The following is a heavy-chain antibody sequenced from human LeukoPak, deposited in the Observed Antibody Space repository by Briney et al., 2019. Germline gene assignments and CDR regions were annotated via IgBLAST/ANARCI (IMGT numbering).Heavy chain of an antibody. D-gene: IGHD6-19*01. Sequence: PGGSLRLSCAASGFTFSSYGMSWVRQAPGKGLEWIGYIYYSGSTNYNPSLKSRVTISVDTSKNQFSLKLNSVTAADTAVYYCARDPSGWYFDYWGQGTLVTVSS. CDR3: ARDPSGWYFDY. CDR1: GFTFSSYG. J-gene: IGHJ4*02. CDR2: IYYSGST. V-gene: IGHV4-59*01.